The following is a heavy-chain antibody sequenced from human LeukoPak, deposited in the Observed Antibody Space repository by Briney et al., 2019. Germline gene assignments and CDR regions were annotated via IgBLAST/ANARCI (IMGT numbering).Heavy chain of an antibody. CDR3: ARDYILTGYWETLTYYYYYGMDV. V-gene: IGHV3-48*03. CDR2: ISSSGSTI. Sequence: GGSLRLSCAASGFTFSSYEMNWVRQAPGKGLEWVSYISSSGSTIYYADSVKGRFTISRDNAKNSLYLQMNSLRAEDTAVYYCARDYILTGYWETLTYYYYYGMDVWGQGTTVTVSS. J-gene: IGHJ6*02. D-gene: IGHD3-9*01. CDR1: GFTFSSYE.